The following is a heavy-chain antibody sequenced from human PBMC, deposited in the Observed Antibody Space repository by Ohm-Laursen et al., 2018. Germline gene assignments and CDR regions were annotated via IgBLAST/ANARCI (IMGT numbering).Heavy chain of an antibody. CDR1: GYSISSGYY. CDR2: IYHSGST. V-gene: IGHV4-38-2*01. CDR3: ARVPVYGDPRFDY. D-gene: IGHD4-17*01. J-gene: IGHJ4*02. Sequence: PSDTLSLTCAVSGYSISSGYYWGWIRQPPGKGLEWIGSIYHSGSTYYNPSLKSRVTISVDTSKNQFSLKLRSVTAADTAVYYCARVPVYGDPRFDYWGQGTLVTVSS.